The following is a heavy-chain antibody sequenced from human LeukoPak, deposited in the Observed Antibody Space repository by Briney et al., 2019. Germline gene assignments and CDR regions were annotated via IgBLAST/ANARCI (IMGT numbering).Heavy chain of an antibody. V-gene: IGHV4-39*07. CDR1: GGSISSGSYY. D-gene: IGHD6-19*01. CDR3: ARDRYSSGKDY. J-gene: IGHJ4*02. Sequence: SETLSLTCTVSGGSISSGSYYWSWIRQPAGKGLEWIGSIYYSGSTYYNPSLKSRVTISVDTSKNQFSLKLSSVTAADTAVYYCARDRYSSGKDYWGQGTLVTVSS. CDR2: IYYSGST.